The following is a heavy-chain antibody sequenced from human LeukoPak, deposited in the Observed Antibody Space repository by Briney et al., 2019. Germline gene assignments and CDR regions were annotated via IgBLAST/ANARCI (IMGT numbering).Heavy chain of an antibody. D-gene: IGHD3-10*01. CDR1: GVSICSYD. CDR3: ARGGEYGSEIYYKY. CDR2: IYYSVST. Sequence: PSETLSLTCTVSGVSICSYDWSWVGQPAGKGVEWVVFIYYSVSTYYNPSLNLRLTMSVDTSKNHFSLELPSVTAADTPVYYCARGGEYGSEIYYKYWGQGPLVTVSS. V-gene: IGHV4-59*06. J-gene: IGHJ4*02.